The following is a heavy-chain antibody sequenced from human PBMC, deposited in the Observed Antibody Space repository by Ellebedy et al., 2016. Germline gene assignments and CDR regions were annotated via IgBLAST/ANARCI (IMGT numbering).Heavy chain of an antibody. CDR1: GGSMSSYY. Sequence: GSLRLSXSVSGGSMSSYYWNWIRQPPGKGLEWIGYVDDSGSPIYNASLGSRVTMSVDTSKNQFSLKLSSVTAADTAIYFCARSPHYDILSGLDSWGQGTLVTVSS. CDR3: ARSPHYDILSGLDS. CDR2: VDDSGSP. D-gene: IGHD3-9*01. J-gene: IGHJ4*02. V-gene: IGHV4-59*01.